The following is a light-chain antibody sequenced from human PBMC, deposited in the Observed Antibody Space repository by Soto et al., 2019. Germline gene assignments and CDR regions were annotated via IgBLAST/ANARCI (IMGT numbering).Light chain of an antibody. CDR2: DAS. J-gene: IGKJ2*01. CDR3: HQSGSSPRT. V-gene: IGKV3-20*01. CDR1: QSVRNVY. Sequence: EIVLTQSPGTLSLSPGERATLSCRASQSVRNVYLAWYQQKPGQAPRLLIYDASNRATGIPDRFSGSGSGTDFTLTINSLEPEDFAVYYCHQSGSSPRTFGEGTKLEIK.